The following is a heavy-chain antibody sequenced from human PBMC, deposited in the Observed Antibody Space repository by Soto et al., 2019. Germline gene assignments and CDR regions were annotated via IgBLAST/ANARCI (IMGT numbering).Heavy chain of an antibody. D-gene: IGHD3-22*01. CDR2: ISYDGSNK. J-gene: IGHJ4*02. CDR3: AKDPRYYDSSGYPELDY. Sequence: GGSLRLSCAASGVTFSSYGMHWVRQAPGKGLEWVAVISYDGSNKYYADSVKGRFTISRDNSKNTLYLQMNSLRAEDTAVYYCAKDPRYYDSSGYPELDYWGQGTLVTVSS. CDR1: GVTFSSYG. V-gene: IGHV3-30*18.